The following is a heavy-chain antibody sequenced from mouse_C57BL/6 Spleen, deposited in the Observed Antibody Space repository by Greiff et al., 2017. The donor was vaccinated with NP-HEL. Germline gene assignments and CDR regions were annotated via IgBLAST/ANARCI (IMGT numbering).Heavy chain of an antibody. Sequence: VMLVESGPGLVQPSQSLSITCTVSGFSLTSYGVHWVRQSPGKGLEWLGVIWSGGSTDYNAAFISRLSISKDNSKSQVFFKMNSLQADDTAIYYCARRGDVGYFDYWGQGTTLTVSS. V-gene: IGHV2-2*01. CDR3: ARRGDVGYFDY. J-gene: IGHJ2*01. D-gene: IGHD3-3*01. CDR2: IWSGGST. CDR1: GFSLTSYG.